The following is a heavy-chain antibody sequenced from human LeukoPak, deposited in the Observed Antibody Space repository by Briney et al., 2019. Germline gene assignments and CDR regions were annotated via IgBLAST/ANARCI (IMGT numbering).Heavy chain of an antibody. CDR1: GFTVSSNY. Sequence: GGSLRLSCAASGFTVSSNYMSWVRQAPGKGLEWVSVIYSGGSTYYADSVKGRFTISRDNSKNTLYLQMNSLRAEDTAVYHCARDSLFNWNDGAFDIWGQGTMVTVSS. D-gene: IGHD1-20*01. CDR3: ARDSLFNWNDGAFDI. CDR2: IYSGGST. V-gene: IGHV3-53*01. J-gene: IGHJ3*02.